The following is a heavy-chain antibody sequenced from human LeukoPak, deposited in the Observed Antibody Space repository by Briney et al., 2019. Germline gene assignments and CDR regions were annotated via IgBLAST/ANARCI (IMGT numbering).Heavy chain of an antibody. CDR1: GFTFSSYG. Sequence: PGGSLRLSCAASGFTFSSYGMHWVRQAPGKGLEWVAFIRYDGSNKYYADSVKGRFTISRDNSKNTLYLQMNSLRAEDTAVYYCARAPAAAGGLDDWRQGTLVTVSS. D-gene: IGHD6-13*01. CDR3: ARAPAAAGGLDD. J-gene: IGHJ4*02. V-gene: IGHV3-30*02. CDR2: IRYDGSNK.